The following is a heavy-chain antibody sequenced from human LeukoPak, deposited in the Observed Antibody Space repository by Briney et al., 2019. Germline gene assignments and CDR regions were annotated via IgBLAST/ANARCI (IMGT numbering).Heavy chain of an antibody. D-gene: IGHD5-24*01. Sequence: GGSLRLSCAASGLTFSSYGIHWVRQAPGKGLEWVAVVSYDGSSKYYADSVKGRFTISRDNSKNTVHLQMTTLRAEDTAVYYCAKGEMATGYFDYWGQGTQVTLSS. J-gene: IGHJ4*02. CDR3: AKGEMATGYFDY. CDR2: VSYDGSSK. CDR1: GLTFSSYG. V-gene: IGHV3-30*18.